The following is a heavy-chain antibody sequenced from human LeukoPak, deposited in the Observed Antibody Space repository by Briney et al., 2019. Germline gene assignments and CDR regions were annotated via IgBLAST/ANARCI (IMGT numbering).Heavy chain of an antibody. J-gene: IGHJ5*02. CDR3: ASRNKLYSGYDLRTES. CDR2: ISGSGGST. CDR1: GFTFSSYA. V-gene: IGHV3-23*01. D-gene: IGHD5-12*01. Sequence: GGSLRLSCAASGFTFSSYAMSWVRQAPGKGLEWVSAISGSGGSTYYADSVKGRFTISRDNSKNTLYLQMNSLRAEDTAVYYCASRNKLYSGYDLRTESWGQGTLVTVSS.